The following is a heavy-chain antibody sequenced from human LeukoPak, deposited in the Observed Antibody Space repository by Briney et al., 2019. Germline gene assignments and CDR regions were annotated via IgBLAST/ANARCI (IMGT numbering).Heavy chain of an antibody. CDR3: ARDRGTYPYYFDY. CDR1: GFTFSNYA. CDR2: ISTNGGGT. D-gene: IGHD1-26*01. Sequence: GGSLRLSCAAPGFTFSNYAMHWVRQAPGKGLEYVSAISTNGGGTYYATSLKDRFTISRDNSKSTLYLQMGSLRAEDMAVYYCARDRGTYPYYFDYWGQGTLVTVSS. V-gene: IGHV3-64*01. J-gene: IGHJ4*02.